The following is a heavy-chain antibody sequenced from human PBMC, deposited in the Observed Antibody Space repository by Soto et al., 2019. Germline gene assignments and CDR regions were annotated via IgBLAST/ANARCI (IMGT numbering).Heavy chain of an antibody. J-gene: IGHJ4*02. V-gene: IGHV3-23*01. CDR3: VKVRLYSGSQRYYFDN. Sequence: GSLRLSCAASGFTFSNYGMSWVRQAPGKGLEWVSGITGSGGSTNYADSVKGRFSISRDNSKNTLYLQMNSLTAEDTAVYYCVKVRLYSGSQRYYFDNWGQGTLVTVS. CDR2: ITGSGGST. D-gene: IGHD1-26*01. CDR1: GFTFSNYG.